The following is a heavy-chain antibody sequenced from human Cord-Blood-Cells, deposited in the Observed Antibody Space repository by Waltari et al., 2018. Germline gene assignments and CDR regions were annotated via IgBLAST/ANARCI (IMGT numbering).Heavy chain of an antibody. CDR2: INPNSGGT. J-gene: IGHJ4*02. V-gene: IGHV1-2*06. Sequence: QVQLVQSGAEVKKPGASVKVSCKASGYTFTGYYMYWVRQAPGQGLEWMGRINPNSGGTNYAQKFQGRVTMTRDTSISTAYMELSRLRSDDTAVYYCARAYSSGWYYFDYWGQGTLVTVSS. CDR1: GYTFTGYY. CDR3: ARAYSSGWYYFDY. D-gene: IGHD6-19*01.